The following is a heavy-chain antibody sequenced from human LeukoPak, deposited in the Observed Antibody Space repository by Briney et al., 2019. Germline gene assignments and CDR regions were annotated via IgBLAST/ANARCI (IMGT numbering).Heavy chain of an antibody. CDR1: GFTFSSYA. J-gene: IGHJ5*02. Sequence: GGSLRLSCAASGFTFSSYAMSWVRQAPGKGLEWVSAISGSGGSTYYADSVKGRFTISRDNSKNTLYLQMNSLRAEDTAVYYCAKDLRTRYSYGRGNWFDPWGQETLVTVSS. D-gene: IGHD5-18*01. CDR2: ISGSGGST. CDR3: AKDLRTRYSYGRGNWFDP. V-gene: IGHV3-23*01.